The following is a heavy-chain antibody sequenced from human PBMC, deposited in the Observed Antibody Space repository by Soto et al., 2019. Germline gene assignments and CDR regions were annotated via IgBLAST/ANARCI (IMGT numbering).Heavy chain of an antibody. CDR2: ISSSSSTI. CDR1: GFTFSSYS. D-gene: IGHD2-15*01. V-gene: IGHV3-48*01. J-gene: IGHJ4*02. CDR3: ARRSYCSGGSCYWLDY. Sequence: PGGSLRLSCAASGFTFSSYSMNWVRQAPGKGLEWVSYISSSSSTIYYADSVKGRFTISRDNAKNSLYLQMNSLRAEDTAVYYCARRSYCSGGSCYWLDYWGQGTLVTVSS.